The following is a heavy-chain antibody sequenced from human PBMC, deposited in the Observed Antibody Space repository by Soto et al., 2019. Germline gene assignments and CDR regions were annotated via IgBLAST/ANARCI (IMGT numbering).Heavy chain of an antibody. V-gene: IGHV1-3*01. J-gene: IGHJ5*02. D-gene: IGHD2-15*01. CDR3: AVDCSGGSCYSNWFDP. CDR2: INAGNGNT. Sequence: QVQLVQSGAKVKKPGASVKVSCKASGYTFTSYAMHWVRQAPGQRLEWMGWINAGNGNTKYSQKFQGRVTITRDTSASTAYMELSSLRSEDTAVYYCAVDCSGGSCYSNWFDPWGQGTLVTVSS. CDR1: GYTFTSYA.